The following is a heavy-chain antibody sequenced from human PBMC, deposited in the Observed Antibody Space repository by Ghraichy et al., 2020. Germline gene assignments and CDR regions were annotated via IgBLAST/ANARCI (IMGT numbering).Heavy chain of an antibody. CDR3: SRDRPWGLYFDY. CDR2: ISSSGTTI. V-gene: IGHV3-48*03. CDR1: GFTFSSYE. D-gene: IGHD7-27*01. Sequence: LSLTCVASGFTFSSYEMNWVRQAPGKGLEWVSYISSSGTTIHYADSVRGRFTITRDNANNSLFLQMNSLRAEDTAVYYCSRDRPWGLYFDYWGQGTLVSVSS. J-gene: IGHJ4*02.